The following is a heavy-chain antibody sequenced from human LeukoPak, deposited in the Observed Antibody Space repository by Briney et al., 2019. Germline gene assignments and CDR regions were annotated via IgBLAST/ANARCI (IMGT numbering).Heavy chain of an antibody. D-gene: IGHD3-16*02. J-gene: IGHJ4*02. CDR3: ARDLRAKSYGFD. Sequence: GGSLRLPCAASGFTFTTFWMSWVRQAPGKGLELVANINQEGGEKYYVDSVKGRFTISRDNAKNSVYLEMNSLRAEDTAVYFCARDLRAKSYGFDWGQGTLVTVSP. V-gene: IGHV3-7*01. CDR1: GFTFTTFW. CDR2: INQEGGEK.